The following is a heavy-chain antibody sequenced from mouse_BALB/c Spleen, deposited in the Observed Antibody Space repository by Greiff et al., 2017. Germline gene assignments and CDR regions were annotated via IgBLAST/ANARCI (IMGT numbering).Heavy chain of an antibody. CDR3: ARERQDGYYWYFDV. CDR1: GFSLTSYG. Sequence: VKLVESGPGLVAPSQSLSITCTVSGFSLTSYGVHWVRQPPGKGLEWLGVIWAGGSTNYNSALMSRLSISKDNSKSQVFLKMNSLQTDDTAMYYCARERQDGYYWYFDVWGAGTTVTVSS. V-gene: IGHV2-9*02. CDR2: IWAGGST. J-gene: IGHJ1*01. D-gene: IGHD2-3*01.